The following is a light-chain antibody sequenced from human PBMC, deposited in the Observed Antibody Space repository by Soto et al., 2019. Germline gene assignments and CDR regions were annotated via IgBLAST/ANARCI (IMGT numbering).Light chain of an antibody. CDR3: CSYAGSSTWV. Sequence: QSALTQPASVSGSPGQSITISCTGPSSDVGSYNLVSWYQQHPGKAPKLMIYEGSKRPSGVSNRFSGSKSGHTASLTISGLQAEDEADYYCCSYAGSSTWVFGTGTKLTVL. CDR2: EGS. CDR1: SSDVGSYNL. V-gene: IGLV2-23*01. J-gene: IGLJ1*01.